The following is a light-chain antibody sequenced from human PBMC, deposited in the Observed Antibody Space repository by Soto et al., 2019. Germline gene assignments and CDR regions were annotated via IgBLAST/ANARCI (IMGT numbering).Light chain of an antibody. V-gene: IGKV3-20*01. CDR3: QQYNSYPLT. CDR2: GAS. Sequence: EIVLTQSPGTLSLSPGERVTLSCRASQSVSNSFLAWYQQKPGQAPRLLIYGASSRATGIPGRFSGSGSGTDFTLTISRLEPEDFATYFCQQYNSYPLTFGGGTKVEIK. J-gene: IGKJ4*01. CDR1: QSVSNSF.